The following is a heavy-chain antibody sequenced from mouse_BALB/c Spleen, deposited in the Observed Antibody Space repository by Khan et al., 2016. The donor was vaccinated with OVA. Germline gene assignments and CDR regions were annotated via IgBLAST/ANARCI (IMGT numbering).Heavy chain of an antibody. D-gene: IGHD3-1*01. CDR2: ISNGGNYT. V-gene: IGHV5-9*02. CDR3: DRHKHRGTWEDY. CDR1: RFAFSTYD. J-gene: IGHJ4*01. Sequence: EVELVESGGGLVKPGGSLKLSCAASRFAFSTYDMSWVRQTPEKRLEWVATISNGGNYTYYPASVKGRFTISRDNARNTLYLQMSSLRSEDTALYHCDRHKHRGTWEDYWGQGTSVTVSS.